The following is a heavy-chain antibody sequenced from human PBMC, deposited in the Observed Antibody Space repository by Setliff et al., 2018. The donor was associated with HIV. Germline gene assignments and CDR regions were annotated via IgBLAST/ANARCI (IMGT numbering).Heavy chain of an antibody. V-gene: IGHV3-30*02. J-gene: IGHJ4*02. CDR3: AKQVSGYFDY. CDR1: GFTFSTYG. CDR2: IRYDGSNQ. D-gene: IGHD3-10*01. Sequence: PGGSLRLSCAASGFTFSTYGMQWVRQAPGKGLEWVAFIRYDGSNQYYADSVKGRFTISRDNSKNTLYLQMNSLRAEDTAVYYCAKQVSGYFDYWGQGALVTVSS.